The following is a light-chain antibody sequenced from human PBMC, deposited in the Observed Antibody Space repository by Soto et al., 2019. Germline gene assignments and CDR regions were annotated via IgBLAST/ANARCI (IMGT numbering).Light chain of an antibody. CDR2: WAS. CDR3: QQYFSTPPFT. CDR1: QSVLYSSNNKNC. Sequence: DIVMTQSPDSLAVSLGERATINCKSSQSVLYSSNNKNCLAWYQQKPGQPPKLLIYWASTRESGVPDRFSGSGSGTDFTLTISSLQAEDVAVYYCQQYFSTPPFTFGPGTKVDIK. V-gene: IGKV4-1*01. J-gene: IGKJ3*01.